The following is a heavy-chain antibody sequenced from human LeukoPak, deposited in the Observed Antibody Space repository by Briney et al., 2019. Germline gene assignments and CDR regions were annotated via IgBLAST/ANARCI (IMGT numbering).Heavy chain of an antibody. CDR2: IYHSGST. J-gene: IGHJ3*02. Sequence: PSQTLSLTCAVSGGSISSGGYSWSWIRQPPGKGLEWIGYIYHSGSTYYNPSLKSRVTISVDTSKNQFSLKLSSVTAADTAVYYCARHFRVAVAGLDAFDIWGQGTMVTVSS. CDR3: ARHFRVAVAGLDAFDI. V-gene: IGHV4-30-2*03. CDR1: GGSISSGGYS. D-gene: IGHD6-19*01.